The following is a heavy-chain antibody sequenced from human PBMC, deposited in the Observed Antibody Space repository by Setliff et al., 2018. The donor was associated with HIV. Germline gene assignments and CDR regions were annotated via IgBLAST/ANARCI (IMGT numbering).Heavy chain of an antibody. CDR3: SRVCPPVRYNFWSGYYPKAGYFDY. CDR2: IHYSGSI. V-gene: IGHV4-31*03. D-gene: IGHD3-3*01. CDR1: GGSISSGVYY. Sequence: PSETLSLTCTVSGGSISSGVYYWSWIRHHPGKGLEWIGYIHYSGSIYYNPSLKSRVAISVDTSKNPFALTLSSVTAADTAVYYCSRVCPPVRYNFWSGYYPKAGYFDYWGQGALVTVSS. J-gene: IGHJ4*02.